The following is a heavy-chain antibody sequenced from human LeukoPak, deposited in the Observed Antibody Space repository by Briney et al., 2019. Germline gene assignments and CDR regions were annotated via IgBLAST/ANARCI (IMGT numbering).Heavy chain of an antibody. CDR3: AKSISKMSGWYVPGDWFDP. Sequence: SQTLSLTCAISGDSVSSNSAAWNWIRQSPSRGLEWLGRTYYRSKWYNDYAVSVKSRITINPDTSKNQFPLQLNSVTPEDTAVYYCAKSISKMSGWYVPGDWFDPWGQGTLVTVSS. V-gene: IGHV6-1*01. CDR2: TYYRSKWYN. J-gene: IGHJ5*02. CDR1: GDSVSSNSAA. D-gene: IGHD6-19*01.